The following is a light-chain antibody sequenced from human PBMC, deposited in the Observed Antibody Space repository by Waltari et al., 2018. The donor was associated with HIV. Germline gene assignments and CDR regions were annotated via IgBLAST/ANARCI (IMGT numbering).Light chain of an antibody. CDR2: GAS. CDR1: QGVIITY. Sequence: EHVLTQSPVALSLSPGERATISCMASQGVIITYMAWYQQRPGQSPRLLHYGASSQATGIPDMFLGSGSGTDFTLTINRLEPEDFAVYYCQQYSTSPFTLGQGTRLEIK. V-gene: IGKV3-20*01. J-gene: IGKJ5*01. CDR3: QQYSTSPFT.